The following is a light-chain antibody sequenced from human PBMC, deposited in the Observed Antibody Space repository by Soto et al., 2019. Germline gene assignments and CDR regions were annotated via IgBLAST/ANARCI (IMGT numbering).Light chain of an antibody. CDR2: DAS. V-gene: IGKV3-11*01. Sequence: EIVLTQSPATLSLSPGERATLSCRASQSVSTFLAWYQQKPGQAPRLLIYDASSRATGIPARFSGSGSGTDFTLTISSLEPEDFAVYYCQQRSIWPTFGQGTRLEI. J-gene: IGKJ5*01. CDR1: QSVSTF. CDR3: QQRSIWPT.